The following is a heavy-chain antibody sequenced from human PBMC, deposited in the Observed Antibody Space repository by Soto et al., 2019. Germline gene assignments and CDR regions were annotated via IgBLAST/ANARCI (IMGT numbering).Heavy chain of an antibody. CDR2: IIPIFGIA. V-gene: IGHV1-69*08. D-gene: IGHD2-2*01. J-gene: IGHJ6*04. CDR1: GGTFSRYS. CDR3: AREDRDRETGLVPAAIDGMDV. Sequence: QVQLVQSGAEVKKPGSSVKVSCKASGGTFSRYSITWVRQAPGHGLEWIGRIIPIFGIASYAQKFQGRVTITADESTSTAYMGLSSLRSDDTAVYYCAREDRDRETGLVPAAIDGMDVWGKGTTVTVSS.